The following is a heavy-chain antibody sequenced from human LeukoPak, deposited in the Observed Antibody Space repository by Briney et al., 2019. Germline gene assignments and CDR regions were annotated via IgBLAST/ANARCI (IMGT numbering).Heavy chain of an antibody. CDR1: GFTFSSYS. CDR3: ARGRSYGQRLGFFDY. D-gene: IGHD5-18*01. V-gene: IGHV3-21*01. CDR2: ISSSSSYI. Sequence: GGSLRLSCAASGFTFSSYSMNWVRQAPGKGLEWVSSISSSSSYIYYADSVKGRFTISRDNAKNSLYLQMNSLRAEDTAVYYCARGRSYGQRLGFFDYWGQGTLVTVSS. J-gene: IGHJ4*02.